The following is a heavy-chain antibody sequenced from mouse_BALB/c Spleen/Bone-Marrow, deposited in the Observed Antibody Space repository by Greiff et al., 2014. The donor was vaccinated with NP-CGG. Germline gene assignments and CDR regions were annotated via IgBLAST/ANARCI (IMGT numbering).Heavy chain of an antibody. J-gene: IGHJ4*01. D-gene: IGHD2-14*01. CDR3: ARHEVRYDEGYYAMDY. CDR1: GYTFTEYT. CDR2: FYPGSGSI. V-gene: IGHV1-62-2*01. Sequence: QVQLQQPGAELVKSGASVKLSCTASGYTFTEYTIHWVKQRSGQGLEWIGWFYPGSGSIKYNEKFKDKATLTADKSSSTVYMELSRLASEDSAVYFGARHEVRYDEGYYAMDYWAQGPSVTVSS.